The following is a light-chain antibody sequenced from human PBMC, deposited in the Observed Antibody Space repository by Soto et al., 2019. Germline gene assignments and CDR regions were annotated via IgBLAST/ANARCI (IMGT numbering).Light chain of an antibody. CDR2: KVS. V-gene: IGKV2-30*01. J-gene: IGKJ1*01. CDR3: MIGEPWPPT. CDR1: QSLVSSDGNTY. Sequence: DVVMTQSPLSLPVTLGQPASISCRSTQSLVSSDGNTYLDWFHQRPGQSPRRLIYKVSNRDSGVPDRISGSGSGTDFTLKISRVEAEDVGVYYCMIGEPWPPTFGQGTKVEIK.